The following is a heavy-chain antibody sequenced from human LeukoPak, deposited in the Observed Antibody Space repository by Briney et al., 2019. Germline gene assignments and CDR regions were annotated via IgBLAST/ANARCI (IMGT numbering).Heavy chain of an antibody. Sequence: GGSLRLSCAASGFTFSSYGMHWIRQAPGKGLEWVAFIRNDGSIIYNADSVKGRFTISRDNSKNTLYLQMNSLRADDTAVYYCAKDIPLCYFDYWGQGTLVTVSS. CDR2: IRNDGSII. CDR1: GFTFSSYG. V-gene: IGHV3-30*02. D-gene: IGHD3-16*01. CDR3: AKDIPLCYFDY. J-gene: IGHJ4*02.